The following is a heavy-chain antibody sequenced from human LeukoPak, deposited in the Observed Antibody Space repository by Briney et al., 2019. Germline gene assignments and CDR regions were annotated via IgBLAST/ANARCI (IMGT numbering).Heavy chain of an antibody. CDR2: ISDRGGTT. V-gene: IGHV3-23*01. D-gene: IGHD5-24*01. CDR3: AKDIQLST. CDR1: GFXFSNYA. J-gene: IGHJ3*01. Sequence: PLGSLRLSCAASGFXFSNYAVTWVRQAPGKGLEWVSVISDRGGTTYYADSVKGRFTISRDNSKNTLSLQMNSLRVEDTAMYFCAKDIQLSTWGLGTMVTVSS.